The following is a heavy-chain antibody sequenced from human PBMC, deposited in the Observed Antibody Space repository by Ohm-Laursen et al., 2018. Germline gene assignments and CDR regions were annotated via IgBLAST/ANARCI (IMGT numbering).Heavy chain of an antibody. CDR1: GFTFSSYE. Sequence: RSLRLSCAASGFTFSSYEMSWFRQAPGKGLEWVSLIRSKAYGGTTEYAVSVKGRFTISRDDSNSIAYLQMNSLKTEDTAVYYCSRFVIVPDASRDMDVWGQGTTVTVSS. V-gene: IGHV3-49*03. CDR2: IRSKAYGGTT. CDR3: SRFVIVPDASRDMDV. D-gene: IGHD2-2*01. J-gene: IGHJ6*02.